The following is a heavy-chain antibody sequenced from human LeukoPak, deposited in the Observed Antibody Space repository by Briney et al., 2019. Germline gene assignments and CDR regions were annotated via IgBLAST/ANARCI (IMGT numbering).Heavy chain of an antibody. D-gene: IGHD6-19*01. CDR3: ARWYSSGWAFDY. CDR1: GGIISSYY. V-gene: IGHV4-59*08. Sequence: SETLSLTCTVSGGIISSYYWNWMRQPPGKGLEWIGYIHYSGSTKYNPSLKSRVTISVDTSKNQFSLKLSSVTAADTAVYYCARWYSSGWAFDYWGQGTLVPVSS. CDR2: IHYSGST. J-gene: IGHJ4*02.